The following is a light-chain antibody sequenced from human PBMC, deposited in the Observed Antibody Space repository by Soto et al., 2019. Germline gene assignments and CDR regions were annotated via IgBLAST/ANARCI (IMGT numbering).Light chain of an antibody. V-gene: IGKV1-33*01. CDR3: QQYDNLPLT. CDR2: DAS. CDR1: QDIDTY. J-gene: IGKJ4*01. Sequence: DLQMTQSPSSLSASVGDRVTITCQASQDIDTYLVWYQQKAGKVPKVLIFDASSLQTGVPSRFSGSGSGTDFTFTISSLQPEDVATYYCQQYDNLPLTFGVGTKVE.